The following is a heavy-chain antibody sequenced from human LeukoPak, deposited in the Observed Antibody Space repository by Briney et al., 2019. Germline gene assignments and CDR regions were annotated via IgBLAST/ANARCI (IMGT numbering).Heavy chain of an antibody. V-gene: IGHV1-69*13. Sequence: ASVKVSCKASGGTFSSYAISWVRQAPGQGLEWMGGIIPIFGTANYAQKFQGRVTITADESTSTAYMELSSLRSEDTAVYYCARGGYSNPWFDPWGQGTLVTVSS. J-gene: IGHJ5*02. CDR3: ARGGYSNPWFDP. CDR1: GGTFSSYA. D-gene: IGHD4-11*01. CDR2: IIPIFGTA.